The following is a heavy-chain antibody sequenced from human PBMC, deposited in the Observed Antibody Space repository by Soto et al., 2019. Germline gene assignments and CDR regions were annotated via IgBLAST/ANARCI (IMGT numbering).Heavy chain of an antibody. CDR2: IIPIFGTA. CDR3: VRSRAWEGDYFDY. Sequence: SVKVSCEASGGTFSSYAISWVRQAPGQGLEWMGGIIPIFGTANYAQKFQGRVTITADESTSTAYMELSSLRSEDTAVYYCVRSRAWEGDYFDYWGQGTLVTVSS. D-gene: IGHD1-26*01. V-gene: IGHV1-69*13. J-gene: IGHJ4*02. CDR1: GGTFSSYA.